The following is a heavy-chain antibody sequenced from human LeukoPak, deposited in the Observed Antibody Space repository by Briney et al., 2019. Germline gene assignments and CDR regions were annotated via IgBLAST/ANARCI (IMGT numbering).Heavy chain of an antibody. D-gene: IGHD6-19*01. V-gene: IGHV4-34*01. Sequence: SETLSLTCAVYGGSFSGYYWSWIRQPPGKGLEWIGSIYHSGSTYYNPSLKSRVTISVDTSKNQFSLKLSSVTAADTAVYYCARVIAVAGTRWFDPWGQGTLVTVSS. J-gene: IGHJ5*02. CDR1: GGSFSGYY. CDR3: ARVIAVAGTRWFDP. CDR2: IYHSGST.